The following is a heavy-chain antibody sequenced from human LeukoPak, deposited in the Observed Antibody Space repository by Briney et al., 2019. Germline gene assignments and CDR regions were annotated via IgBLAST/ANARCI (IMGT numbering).Heavy chain of an antibody. CDR3: ARGRAKWLVHLDY. CDR2: INHSGST. D-gene: IGHD6-19*01. J-gene: IGHJ4*02. V-gene: IGHV4-34*01. CDR1: GGSFSGYY. Sequence: SETLSLTCAVYGGSFSGYYWSWIRQPPGKGLEWIGEINHSGSTNYNPSLKSRVTISVDTSKNQFSLKLSSVTAADTAVYYCARGRAKWLVHLDYWGQGTLVTVSS.